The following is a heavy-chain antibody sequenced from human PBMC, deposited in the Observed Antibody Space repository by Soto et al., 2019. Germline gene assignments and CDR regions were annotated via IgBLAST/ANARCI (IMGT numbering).Heavy chain of an antibody. CDR1: GFTLSGYA. V-gene: IGHV3-23*01. Sequence: GGSLRLSCVASGFTLSGYAMVWVRQAPGQWLEWISTITANSGSTAYGDSVKGRFTLSRDNSKSTLYLQMNSLGVEDTAADHSETSPEWPNRYFDYWGQGTLVTVSS. J-gene: IGHJ4*02. CDR3: ETSPEWPNRYFDY. D-gene: IGHD3-3*01. CDR2: ITANSGST.